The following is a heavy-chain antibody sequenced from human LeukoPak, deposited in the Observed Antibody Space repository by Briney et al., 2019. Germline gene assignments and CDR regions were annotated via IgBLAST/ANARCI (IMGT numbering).Heavy chain of an antibody. CDR3: AKGATEGYYYYYGLDV. Sequence: GASVKVSCKASGYTFTSYDINWVRQATGQGLEWMGWMNPNSGNTGYAQKFQGRVTMTRNTSISTAYMELSSLRSEDTAVFYCAKGATEGYYYYYGLDVWGQGTTVTVSS. V-gene: IGHV1-8*01. CDR1: GYTFTSYD. J-gene: IGHJ6*02. CDR2: MNPNSGNT.